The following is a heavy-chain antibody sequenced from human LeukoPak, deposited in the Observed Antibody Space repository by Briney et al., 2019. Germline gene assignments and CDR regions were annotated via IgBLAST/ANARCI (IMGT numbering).Heavy chain of an antibody. Sequence: GASVKVSCKASGYTFTSYDINWVRQATGQGLEWMGWMNPNSGNTGYAQKFQGRVTMTRNTSISTAYMELSSLRSEDTAVYYCARGLRGSIFGVGPYYYYGMDVWGQGTTVTVSS. CDR3: ARGLRGSIFGVGPYYYYGMDV. CDR2: MNPNSGNT. J-gene: IGHJ6*02. CDR1: GYTFTSYD. D-gene: IGHD3-3*01. V-gene: IGHV1-8*01.